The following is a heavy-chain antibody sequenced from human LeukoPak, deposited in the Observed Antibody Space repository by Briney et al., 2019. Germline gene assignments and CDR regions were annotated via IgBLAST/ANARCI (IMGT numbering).Heavy chain of an antibody. J-gene: IGHJ3*02. Sequence: GGSLRLSCAASGFTFSTYSMNWVPQAPGKGLEWISYVSSSSGTKYYVDSVEGRFTISRDNAKNSLYLQMSSLRVEDTAVYYCARDQNPYGSGTRDGFDIWGQGTMVAVSS. CDR1: GFTFSTYS. CDR3: ARDQNPYGSGTRDGFDI. V-gene: IGHV3-48*04. D-gene: IGHD3-10*01. CDR2: VSSSSGTK.